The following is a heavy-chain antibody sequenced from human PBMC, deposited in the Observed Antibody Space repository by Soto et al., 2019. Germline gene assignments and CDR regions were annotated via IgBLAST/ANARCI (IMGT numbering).Heavy chain of an antibody. V-gene: IGHV1-8*01. J-gene: IGHJ4*02. Sequence: QVQLVQSGAEVKKPGASVKVSCKTSGYPITSYDINWVRQATGQGLEWMGWMNPNSGNTGSAQKFQGRVTMTWDTSTSTAYMELSSLSSEDTGVYYCARTWGSIDYWGRGSLVTVSS. D-gene: IGHD3-16*01. CDR2: MNPNSGNT. CDR1: GYPITSYD. CDR3: ARTWGSIDY.